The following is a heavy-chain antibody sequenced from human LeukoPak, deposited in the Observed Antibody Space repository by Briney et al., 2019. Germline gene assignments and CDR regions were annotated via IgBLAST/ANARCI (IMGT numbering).Heavy chain of an antibody. CDR1: GFTFNDYS. CDR2: IGIDSGNT. Sequence: GGSLRLSCAASGFTFNDYSMNWVRQAPGKGLEWISYIGIDSGNTNYAGSVKGRFTISGAKAKNSLYLQMNSVRVEHTAVYYCARDYKYAFDNWGQGTLVTVSS. CDR3: ARDYKYAFDN. J-gene: IGHJ4*02. D-gene: IGHD3-10*01. V-gene: IGHV3-48*01.